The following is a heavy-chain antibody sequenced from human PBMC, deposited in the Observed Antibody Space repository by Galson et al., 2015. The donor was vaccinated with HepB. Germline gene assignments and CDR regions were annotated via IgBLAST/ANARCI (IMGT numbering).Heavy chain of an antibody. CDR1: GGSFSGYY. CDR3: ARGPNPEGQWLWYRAFDI. CDR2: INHSGST. Sequence: TLSLTCTVYGGSFSGYYWSWIRQPPGKGLEWIGEINHSGSTNYNPSLKSRVTISVDTSKNQFSLKLSSVTAADTAVYYCARGPNPEGQWLWYRAFDIWGQGTMVTVSS. D-gene: IGHD6-19*01. J-gene: IGHJ3*02. V-gene: IGHV4-34*01.